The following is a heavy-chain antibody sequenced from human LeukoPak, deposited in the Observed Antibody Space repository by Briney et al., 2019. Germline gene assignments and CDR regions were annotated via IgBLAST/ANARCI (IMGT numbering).Heavy chain of an antibody. V-gene: IGHV3-23*01. Sequence: GASLRLSCAASGFTFSSYAMSWVRQAPGKGLEWVSAISGSGGSTYYADSVKGRFTISRDNSKNTLYLRMNSLRAEDTAVYYCAKELWFGNYFDYWGQGTLVTVSS. CDR2: ISGSGGST. CDR1: GFTFSSYA. J-gene: IGHJ4*02. D-gene: IGHD5-18*01. CDR3: AKELWFGNYFDY.